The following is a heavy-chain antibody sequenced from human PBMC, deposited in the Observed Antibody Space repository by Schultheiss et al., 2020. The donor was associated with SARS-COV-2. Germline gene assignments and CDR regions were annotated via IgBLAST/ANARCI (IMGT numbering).Heavy chain of an antibody. CDR2: LYTSGTT. Sequence: SETLSLTCTVSGGSISNFYWSWIRQPAGKGLEWLGRLYTSGTTNYNPSLKSRVTISVDTSKNQFSLKLSSVTAADTAVYYCARLTAAVAPLFDPWGQGTLVTVSS. CDR1: GGSISNFY. J-gene: IGHJ5*02. V-gene: IGHV4-4*07. CDR3: ARLTAAVAPLFDP. D-gene: IGHD6-19*01.